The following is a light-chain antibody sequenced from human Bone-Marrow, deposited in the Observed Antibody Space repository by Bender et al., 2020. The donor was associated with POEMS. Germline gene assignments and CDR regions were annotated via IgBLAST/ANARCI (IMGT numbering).Light chain of an antibody. Sequence: SYELTQPPSVSVAPGKTARISCGGDKIGDKSVHWYQQMPGQAPVLVISYDTDRPAGIPDRFSGSNSGNAATLIITRVEAGDEADYYCQVWDRSTAGYVFGSGTKVTVL. V-gene: IGLV3-21*04. CDR1: KIGDKS. CDR3: QVWDRSTAGYV. CDR2: YDT. J-gene: IGLJ1*01.